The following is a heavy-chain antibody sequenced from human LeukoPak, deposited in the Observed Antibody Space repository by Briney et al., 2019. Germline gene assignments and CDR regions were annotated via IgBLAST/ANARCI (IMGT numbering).Heavy chain of an antibody. Sequence: GGSLRLSCAASGFTFKLYWMHWVRQVPGKRPVWVSRINDDGSDTIYADSVRGRFTISRDNAKNSLYLQMNSLRAEDTAVYYCARDYSSWFHYFDYWGQGTLVTVSS. CDR2: INDDGSDT. D-gene: IGHD6-13*01. CDR3: ARDYSSWFHYFDY. CDR1: GFTFKLYW. V-gene: IGHV3-74*01. J-gene: IGHJ4*02.